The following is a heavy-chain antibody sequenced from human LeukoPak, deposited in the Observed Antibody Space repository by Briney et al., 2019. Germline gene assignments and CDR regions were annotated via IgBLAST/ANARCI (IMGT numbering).Heavy chain of an antibody. CDR2: IYPGDSDT. CDR1: GYTFSSYW. CDR3: ARLNWNWPFDY. V-gene: IGHV5-51*01. J-gene: IGHJ4*02. Sequence: RGESLRISCKGSGYTFSSYWIGWVRQMPGKGLEWMGIIYPGDSDTRYSPSFQGQVTISADKSISTAYLQWSSLKASDTAMYYCARLNWNWPFDYWGQGTLVTVSS. D-gene: IGHD1-1*01.